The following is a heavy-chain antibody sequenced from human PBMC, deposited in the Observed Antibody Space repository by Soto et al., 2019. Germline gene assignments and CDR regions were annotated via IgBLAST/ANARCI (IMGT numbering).Heavy chain of an antibody. V-gene: IGHV3-30-3*01. CDR1: GFTFSNYA. CDR3: ARDHSPRGSYQVIFDY. J-gene: IGHJ4*02. CDR2: ISHDGSNK. Sequence: QVQLVESGGGVVQPGRSLRLSCAASGFTFSNYAMHWVRQAPGKGLEWVAVISHDGSNKYYADSVKGRFTISRDNSKNTLFLPMNRLRPEDTAVYFCARDHSPRGSYQVIFDYWGQGALVTVSS. D-gene: IGHD1-26*01.